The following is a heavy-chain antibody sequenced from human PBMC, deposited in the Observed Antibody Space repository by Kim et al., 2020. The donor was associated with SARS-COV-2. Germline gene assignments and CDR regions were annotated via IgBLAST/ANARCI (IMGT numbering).Heavy chain of an antibody. Sequence: YADSAKGRFTVSRDNSKNTLYLQMNSLRAEDTAVYYCAKAGGVRFSPFVPWGQGTLVTVSS. V-gene: IGHV3-30*02. D-gene: IGHD3-3*01. J-gene: IGHJ5*02. CDR3: AKAGGVRFSPFVP.